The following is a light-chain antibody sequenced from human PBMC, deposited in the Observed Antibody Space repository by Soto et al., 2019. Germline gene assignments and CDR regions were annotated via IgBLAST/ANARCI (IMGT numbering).Light chain of an antibody. Sequence: DIQMTQSPSTVSASVGDRVTITCRASESISSWLAWFQQKPGKAPKLLIQKASILESGVPSRFSGSESGTEFTLTISSLQPDDFETYFCQQYSAKWTFGQGTKVEIK. V-gene: IGKV1-5*03. CDR2: KAS. J-gene: IGKJ1*01. CDR3: QQYSAKWT. CDR1: ESISSW.